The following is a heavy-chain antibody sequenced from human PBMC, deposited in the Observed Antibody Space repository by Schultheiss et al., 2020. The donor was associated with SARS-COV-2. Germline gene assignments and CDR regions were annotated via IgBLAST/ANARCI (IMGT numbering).Heavy chain of an antibody. CDR2: ISNGGNT. J-gene: IGHJ6*02. Sequence: GGSLRLSCAASGFTFSSYAMSWVRQSPGKGLEWVSTISNGGNTYYADFVKGRFAISRDNSKNTLYLQMNSLRAEDTAVYYCARAGYCSSTSCIPMDYGMDVWGQGTTVTVSS. D-gene: IGHD2-2*01. V-gene: IGHV3-23*01. CDR3: ARAGYCSSTSCIPMDYGMDV. CDR1: GFTFSSYA.